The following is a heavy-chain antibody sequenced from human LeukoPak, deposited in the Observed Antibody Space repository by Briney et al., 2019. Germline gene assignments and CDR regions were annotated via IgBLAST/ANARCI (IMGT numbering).Heavy chain of an antibody. CDR2: ISGSGGST. Sequence: GGSLGLSCAASGFTFSSFWMTWVRQAPGKGLEWVSAISGSGGSTYYADSVKGRFTISRDNSKNTLYLQMNSLRAEDTAVYYCAKGRTIYDYWGQGTLVTVSS. CDR3: AKGRTIYDY. CDR1: GFTFSSFW. V-gene: IGHV3-23*01. J-gene: IGHJ4*02. D-gene: IGHD4/OR15-4a*01.